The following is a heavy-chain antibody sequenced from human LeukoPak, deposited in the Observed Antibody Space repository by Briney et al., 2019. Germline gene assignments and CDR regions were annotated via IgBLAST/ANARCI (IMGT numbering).Heavy chain of an antibody. CDR3: ARDRGSSGWYGEGYFDY. V-gene: IGHV4-59*01. Sequence: SETLSLTCTVSGGSISSYFWSWIRQPPGKGLEWIGHIYYSGRTNYSPSLKSRVTISVDTSKNQFSLILSSVTAADAAVYYCARDRGSSGWYGEGYFDYWGQGILVTVSP. J-gene: IGHJ4*02. CDR2: IYYSGRT. D-gene: IGHD6-19*01. CDR1: GGSISSYF.